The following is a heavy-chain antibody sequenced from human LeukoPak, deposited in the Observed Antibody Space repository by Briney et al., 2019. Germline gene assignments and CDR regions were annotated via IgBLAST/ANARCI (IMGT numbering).Heavy chain of an antibody. J-gene: IGHJ4*02. Sequence: GGSLRLSCAASGFTFSSYAMSWVRQAPGKGLEWVSAISGSGGSTYYADSVKGRFTISRDNSKNTLYLQMNSLRAEDTAVYYCARPFYCSGGSCYYFDYWGQGTLVTVSS. D-gene: IGHD2-15*01. V-gene: IGHV3-23*01. CDR3: ARPFYCSGGSCYYFDY. CDR1: GFTFSSYA. CDR2: ISGSGGST.